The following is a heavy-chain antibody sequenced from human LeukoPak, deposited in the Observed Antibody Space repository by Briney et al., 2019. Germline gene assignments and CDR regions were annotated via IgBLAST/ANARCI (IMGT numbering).Heavy chain of an antibody. CDR1: GFTFTSSA. CDR3: AAGPYYDFWSGYQYFDY. Sequence: GTSVKVSCKASGFTFTSSAVQWVRQARGLRLEWIGWIVVGSGNTNYTQKFQERVTITRDMSTSTAYMELSSLRSEDTAVYYCAAGPYYDFWSGYQYFDYWGQGTLVTVSS. D-gene: IGHD3-3*01. V-gene: IGHV1-58*01. J-gene: IGHJ4*02. CDR2: IVVGSGNT.